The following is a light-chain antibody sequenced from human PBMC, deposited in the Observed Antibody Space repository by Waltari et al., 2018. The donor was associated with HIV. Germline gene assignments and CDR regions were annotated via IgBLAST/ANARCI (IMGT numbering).Light chain of an antibody. CDR2: YTS. CDR1: QSVNNL. J-gene: IGKJ3*01. V-gene: IGKV3-11*01. Sequence: EVVLTQSPATLSLSPGERATLACRASQSVNNLLAWYQQKPGQSPRLLIYYTSKRATGIPARFIGSGSGTDFTLTISSLDPEDFAVYYCLQRVNWRFTFGPGTTVDIK. CDR3: LQRVNWRFT.